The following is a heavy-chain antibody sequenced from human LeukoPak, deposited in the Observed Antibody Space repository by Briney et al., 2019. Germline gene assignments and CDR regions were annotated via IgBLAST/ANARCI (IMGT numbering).Heavy chain of an antibody. CDR2: IHYSGGT. J-gene: IGHJ4*02. D-gene: IGHD2-15*01. Sequence: SETLSLTCTVSGGSISSYHWSWIRQPPGKGLEWIGYIHYSGGTNYNPSLKSRVTISVVTSKNQFSLKLTSVTTEDTAVYYCARSWAMSEYCFGGNCYSPGYWGQGTLVTVSS. V-gene: IGHV4-59*01. CDR3: ARSWAMSEYCFGGNCYSPGY. CDR1: GGSISSYH.